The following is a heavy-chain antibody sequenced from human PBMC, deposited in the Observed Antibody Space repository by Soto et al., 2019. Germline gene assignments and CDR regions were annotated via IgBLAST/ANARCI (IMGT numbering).Heavy chain of an antibody. CDR1: GFTVSSNY. CDR3: ARGSYSSSWFDY. CDR2: IYSGGST. V-gene: IGHV3-66*01. Sequence: EVQLVESGGGLVQPGGSLRLSCAASGFTVSSNYMSWVRQAPGKGLEWVSVIYSGGSTYYADSVKGRFTISRDNSKNTLYLQMNSLRGEDTAVYYCARGSYSSSWFDYWGQGTLVTVSS. J-gene: IGHJ4*02. D-gene: IGHD6-13*01.